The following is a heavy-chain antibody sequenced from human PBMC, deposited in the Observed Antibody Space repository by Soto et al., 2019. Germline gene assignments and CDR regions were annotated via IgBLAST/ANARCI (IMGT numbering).Heavy chain of an antibody. CDR3: ARGGSTGYYFP. V-gene: IGHV1-46*01. CDR1: GYTFTSYY. J-gene: IGHJ5*02. Sequence: QVQLVQSGAEVKKPGASVKVSCKASGYTFTSYYMHWVRQAPGQGLEWMGIINPSGGSTSYAQKFQGRVTMTRDTSTSTVYMELSSPRSQDTAVYYCARGGSTGYYFPWGQGTLVTVSS. CDR2: INPSGGST. D-gene: IGHD3-22*01.